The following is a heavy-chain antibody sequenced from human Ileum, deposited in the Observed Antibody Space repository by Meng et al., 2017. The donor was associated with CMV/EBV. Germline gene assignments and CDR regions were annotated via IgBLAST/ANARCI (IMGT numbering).Heavy chain of an antibody. D-gene: IGHD1-26*01. Sequence: GESLKISCAASGFTFSSYSMNWVRQAPGKGLEWVSSISSSSSYIYYADSVKGRFTISRDNAKNSLYLQMNSLRAEDTAVYYCARGSPHDYWGQGTLVTVSS. CDR3: ARGSPHDY. V-gene: IGHV3-21*01. J-gene: IGHJ4*02. CDR1: GFTFSSYS. CDR2: ISSSSSYI.